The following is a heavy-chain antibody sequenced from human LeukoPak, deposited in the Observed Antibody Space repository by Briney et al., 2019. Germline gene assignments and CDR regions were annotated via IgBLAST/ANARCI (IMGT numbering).Heavy chain of an antibody. V-gene: IGHV3-15*07. Sequence: PGGSLRLSCAASGFTFSNAWMNWVRQAPGKGLEWVGRIKSKTDGGTTDYAAPVKGRFTISRDDSKNTLYLQMNSLKPEDTAVYYCTTEEVNIVVVGAQVGTRDGYYYYGMDVWGQGTTVTVSS. D-gene: IGHD2-15*01. CDR1: GFTFSNAW. J-gene: IGHJ6*02. CDR3: TTEEVNIVVVGAQVGTRDGYYYYGMDV. CDR2: IKSKTDGGTT.